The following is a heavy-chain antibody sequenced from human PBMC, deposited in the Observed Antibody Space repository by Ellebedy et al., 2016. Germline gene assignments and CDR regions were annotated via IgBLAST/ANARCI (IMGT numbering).Heavy chain of an antibody. CDR3: ARATVVTGSDY. J-gene: IGHJ4*02. CDR1: GFTFSDYF. D-gene: IGHD4-23*01. Sequence: GESLKISXAASGFTFSDYFMNWIRQAPGKGLERISYISRSSATIDYADSVKGRFTISRDNAKNSLYLQMNSLRAEDTAVYYCARATVVTGSDYWGQGTLVTVSS. V-gene: IGHV3-11*01. CDR2: ISRSSATI.